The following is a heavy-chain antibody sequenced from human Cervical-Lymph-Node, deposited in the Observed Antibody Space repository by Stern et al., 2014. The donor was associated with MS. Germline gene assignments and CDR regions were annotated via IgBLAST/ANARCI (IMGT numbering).Heavy chain of an antibody. CDR3: ARTEDRGGGYFDS. Sequence: QVQLQESGPGLVKPSQTLSLTCTVSGGSISSGGYYWSWVRQPPGKRLEWIGYIYYSGNTFYNPSLKIRVTISVDTSKNQFSLKLTSVTAADTAVYYCARTEDRGGGYFDSWGQGTLVTVSS. J-gene: IGHJ4*02. CDR2: IYYSGNT. CDR1: GGSISSGGYY. V-gene: IGHV4-30-4*01. D-gene: IGHD3-10*01.